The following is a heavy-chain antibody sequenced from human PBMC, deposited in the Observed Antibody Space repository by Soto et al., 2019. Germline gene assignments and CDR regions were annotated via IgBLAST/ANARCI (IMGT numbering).Heavy chain of an antibody. J-gene: IGHJ4*02. CDR3: ARGGVTMVREIEYYFDY. CDR2: IYYSGST. Sequence: SETLSLTCTVSGGSISSGDYYWSWIRQPPGKGLEWIGYIYYSGSTYYNPSLKSRVTISVDTSKNQFSLKLSSVTAADTAVYYCARGGVTMVREIEYYFDYWGQGTLVTVSS. CDR1: GGSISSGDYY. D-gene: IGHD3-10*01. V-gene: IGHV4-30-4*01.